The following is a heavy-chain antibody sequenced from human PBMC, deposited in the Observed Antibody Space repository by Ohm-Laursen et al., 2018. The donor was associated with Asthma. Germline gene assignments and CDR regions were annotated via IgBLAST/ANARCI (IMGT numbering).Heavy chain of an antibody. J-gene: IGHJ1*01. D-gene: IGHD1-26*01. CDR1: GFTFRSNA. V-gene: IGHV3-21*01. Sequence: SLRLSCAASGFTFRSNAMHWVRQAPGKGLEWVASISTASTFIYYADSVRGRFTTSRDNAKNSVYLQKNSLRAEDTALYYCARIGPEWELPGREYSLHHWGEGTLVTVSS. CDR3: ARIGPEWELPGREYSLHH. CDR2: ISTASTFI.